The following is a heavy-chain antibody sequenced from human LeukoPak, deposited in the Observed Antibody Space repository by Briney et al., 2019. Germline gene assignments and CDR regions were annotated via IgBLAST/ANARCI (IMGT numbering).Heavy chain of an antibody. V-gene: IGHV3-48*02. CDR3: ARDLISGHYTFDY. CDR2: ISSTSSTR. D-gene: IGHD1-26*01. Sequence: GGSLRLSCAPDGDTFSGVGMKWVRQAPGKGREWVSYISSTSSTREYADSVKGRFTVSRDNAKKSLYLQMNSLRDDDTAVYYCARDLISGHYTFDYWGQGTLVTVSS. J-gene: IGHJ4*02. CDR1: GDTFSGVG.